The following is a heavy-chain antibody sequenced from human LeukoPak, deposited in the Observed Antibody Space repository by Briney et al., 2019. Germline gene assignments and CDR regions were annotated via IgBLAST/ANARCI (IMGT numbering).Heavy chain of an antibody. CDR1: GFSLSTSGVA. Sequence: SGPTLVNPTQALTLTCTFSGFSLSTSGVAVGWIRQPPGKALEWLALIYWDDDKRYSPSLKSRLTITKDTSKNQVVLTMTNVDPVDTATYYCAHRHLFTSGYSFDYWGQGTLVTVSS. D-gene: IGHD3-22*01. J-gene: IGHJ4*02. CDR3: AHRHLFTSGYSFDY. V-gene: IGHV2-5*02. CDR2: IYWDDDK.